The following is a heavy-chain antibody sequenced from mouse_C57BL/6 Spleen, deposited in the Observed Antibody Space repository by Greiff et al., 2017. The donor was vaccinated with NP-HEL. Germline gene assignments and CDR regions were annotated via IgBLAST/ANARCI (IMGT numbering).Heavy chain of an antibody. CDR3: ANYGSTPYYFDY. Sequence: VQLQQSGPELVKPGASVKISCKASGYSFTSYYIHWVKQRPGQGLEWIGWIYSGSGNTKYNEKFKGKATLTADTSSSTAYMQLSSLTSEDSAVYYCANYGSTPYYFDYWGQGTTLTVSS. J-gene: IGHJ2*01. D-gene: IGHD1-1*01. CDR1: GYSFTSYY. V-gene: IGHV1-66*01. CDR2: IYSGSGNT.